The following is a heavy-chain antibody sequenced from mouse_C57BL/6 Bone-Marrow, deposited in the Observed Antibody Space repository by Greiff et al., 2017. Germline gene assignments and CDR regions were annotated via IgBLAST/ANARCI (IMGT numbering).Heavy chain of an antibody. CDR2: IDPANGNT. V-gene: IGHV14-3*01. J-gene: IGHJ3*01. CDR1: GFNIKNTY. D-gene: IGHD2-4*01. CDR3: AKMRYIYCDSDGFAY. Sequence: EVQLQQSVAELVRPGASVKLSCTASGFNIKNTYMNWVKQRPEQGLEWIGRIDPANGNTKYAPKFQGKATITADTSSNTAYLQLSSLPSEDSAIYYWAKMRYIYCDSDGFAYWGQGTLVTVSA.